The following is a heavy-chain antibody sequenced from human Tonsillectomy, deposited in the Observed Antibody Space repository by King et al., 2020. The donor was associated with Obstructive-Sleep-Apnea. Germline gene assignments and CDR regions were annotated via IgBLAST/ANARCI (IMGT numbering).Heavy chain of an antibody. J-gene: IGHJ1*01. V-gene: IGHV3-30*02. CDR1: GFTFSSYA. Sequence: VQLVESGGGVVQPGGSLRLSCAASGFTFSSYAMHWVRQAPGKGLEWVAFIRYDGSNKYYTDSVKGRFTGSRDNSKNTLYLQMNSQRAEDTAVYYCAKDGNFIPTAGTYFQHWGQGTLVTVSS. D-gene: IGHD6-13*01. CDR2: IRYDGSNK. CDR3: AKDGNFIPTAGTYFQH.